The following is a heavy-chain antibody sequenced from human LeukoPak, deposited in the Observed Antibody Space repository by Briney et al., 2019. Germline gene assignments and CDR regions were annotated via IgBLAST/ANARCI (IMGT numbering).Heavy chain of an antibody. CDR1: GFTFSSYS. CDR2: ISSSSSTI. J-gene: IGHJ6*02. CDR3: ARDGLYGSGSYYYYGMDV. Sequence: GGSLRPSCAASGFTFSSYSMNWVRQAPGKGLEWVSYISSSSSTIYYADSVKGRFTISRDNAKNSLYLQMNSLRAEDTAVYYCARDGLYGSGSYYYYGMDVWGQGTTVTVSS. D-gene: IGHD3-10*01. V-gene: IGHV3-48*04.